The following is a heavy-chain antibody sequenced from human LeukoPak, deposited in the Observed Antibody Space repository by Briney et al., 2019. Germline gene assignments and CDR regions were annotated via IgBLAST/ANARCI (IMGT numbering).Heavy chain of an antibody. CDR2: IRYDGSNK. V-gene: IGHV3-30*02. CDR3: ARDKLMGDSYFVY. CDR1: GFTFSSYG. D-gene: IGHD2-21*02. Sequence: PGRSLRLSCAASGFTFSSYGMHWVRQAPGKGLEWVAFIRYDGSNKYYADSVKGRFTISGDNSKNTLYLQMNSLRAEDTAVYYCARDKLMGDSYFVYWGQGSLVTVSS. J-gene: IGHJ4*02.